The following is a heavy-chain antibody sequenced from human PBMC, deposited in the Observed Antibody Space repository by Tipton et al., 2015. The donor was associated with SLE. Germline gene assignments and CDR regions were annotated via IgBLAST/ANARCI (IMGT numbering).Heavy chain of an antibody. Sequence: QLVQSGAEVKKPGESLRISCKGSGYSFTSYWIGWVRQMPGKGLEWMGIIYPGDSDTRYSPSFQGQVTISADKPISTAYLQWGRLKASDTAMYYCARSIDSSGWGFDYWGQGTLVTVSS. CDR1: GYSFTSYW. D-gene: IGHD6-19*01. CDR3: ARSIDSSGWGFDY. CDR2: IYPGDSDT. V-gene: IGHV5-51*01. J-gene: IGHJ4*02.